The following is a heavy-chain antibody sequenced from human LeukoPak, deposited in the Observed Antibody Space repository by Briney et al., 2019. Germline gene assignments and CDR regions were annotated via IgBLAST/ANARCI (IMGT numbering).Heavy chain of an antibody. D-gene: IGHD2-15*01. J-gene: IGHJ4*02. CDR1: GGSISSYY. CDR2: IYYSGST. CDR3: ARGQPAGY. Sequence: SETLSLTCTVSGGSISSYYWSWIRQPPGKGLEWIGYIYYSGSTNYNPSLTSRVTISVDTSKNQFSLKLSSVTAADTAVYYCARGQPAGYWGQGTLVTVSS. V-gene: IGHV4-59*01.